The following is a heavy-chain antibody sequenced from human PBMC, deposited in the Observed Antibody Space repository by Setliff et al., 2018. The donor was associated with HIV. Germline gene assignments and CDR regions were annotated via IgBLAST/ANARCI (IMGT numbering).Heavy chain of an antibody. Sequence: PGGSLRLSCAASGFRFRSYWMSWVRQAPGKGLEWVSVITNSGSDTYHADSVKGRFTISRDKSQNTVYLQMNSLRAEDTATYYCAKVFGTSPLVGYFDLWGRGTRVTVSS. CDR1: GFRFRSYW. D-gene: IGHD3-10*01. CDR3: AKVFGTSPLVGYFDL. V-gene: IGHV3-23*01. J-gene: IGHJ2*01. CDR2: ITNSGSDT.